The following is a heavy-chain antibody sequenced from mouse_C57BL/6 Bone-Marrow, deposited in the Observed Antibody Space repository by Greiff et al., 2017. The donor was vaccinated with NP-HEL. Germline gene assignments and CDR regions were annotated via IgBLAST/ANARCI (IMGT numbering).Heavy chain of an antibody. V-gene: IGHV5-4*01. CDR3: ARDQGANWDY. J-gene: IGHJ2*01. D-gene: IGHD4-1*01. CDR2: ISDGGSYT. Sequence: EVQLVESGGGLVKPGGSLKLSCAASGFTFSSYAMSWVRQTPGKRLEWVATISDGGSYTYYPDNVKGRFTISRDNAKNNLYLQMSHLKSEDTAMYYCARDQGANWDYWGQGTTLTVSS. CDR1: GFTFSSYA.